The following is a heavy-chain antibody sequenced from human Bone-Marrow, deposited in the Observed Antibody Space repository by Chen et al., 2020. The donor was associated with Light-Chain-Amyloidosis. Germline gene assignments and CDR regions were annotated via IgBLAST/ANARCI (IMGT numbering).Heavy chain of an antibody. CDR3: ARAVDLWSGTPDH. Sequence: QVRLVESGGGVVQPGTSLRLSCTASGFTFSDYGMHWVRQAPGKGLEWVAVIWSDGNYEYYADTVNGRFTISRDNSKKTLYVQMNRLTGDDTGVYYCARAVDLWSGTPDHWGQGTPVTVSS. D-gene: IGHD3-3*01. CDR1: GFTFSDYG. J-gene: IGHJ4*02. CDR2: IWSDGNYE. V-gene: IGHV3-33*01.